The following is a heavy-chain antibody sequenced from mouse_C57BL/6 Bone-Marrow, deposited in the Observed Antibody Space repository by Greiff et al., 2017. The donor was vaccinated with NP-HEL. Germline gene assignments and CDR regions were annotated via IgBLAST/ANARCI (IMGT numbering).Heavy chain of an antibody. V-gene: IGHV1-15*01. D-gene: IGHD1-1*01. Sequence: QVQLQQPGAELVRPGASVTLSCKASGYTFTDYEMHWVKQTPVHGLEWIGAIDPATGGTTYNQKFKGKAILTADKSSSTAYMELRSLTSEDSAVKYCTRYGDSDGGFAYWGQGTLVTVSA. J-gene: IGHJ3*01. CDR1: GYTFTDYE. CDR3: TRYGDSDGGFAY. CDR2: IDPATGGT.